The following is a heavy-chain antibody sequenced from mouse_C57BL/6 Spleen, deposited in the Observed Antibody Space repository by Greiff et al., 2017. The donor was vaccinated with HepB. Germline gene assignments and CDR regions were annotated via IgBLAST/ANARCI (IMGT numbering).Heavy chain of an antibody. CDR1: GYTFTSYW. D-gene: IGHD5-1*01. J-gene: IGHJ4*01. Sequence: QVQLKQPGAELVKPGASVKLSCKASGYTFTSYWMHWVKQRPGQGLEWIGMIHPNSGSTNYNEKFKSKATLTVDKSSSTAYMQLSSLTSEDSAVYYCARWGSNAMDYWGQGTSVTVSS. CDR3: ARWGSNAMDY. CDR2: IHPNSGST. V-gene: IGHV1-64*01.